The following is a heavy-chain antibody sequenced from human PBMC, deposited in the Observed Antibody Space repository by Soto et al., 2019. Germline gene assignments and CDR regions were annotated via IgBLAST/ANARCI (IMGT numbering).Heavy chain of an antibody. CDR3: ARGGVTAAGFDY. V-gene: IGHV3-30-3*01. CDR2: ISYDGSYK. J-gene: IGHJ4*02. Sequence: QVQLVESGGGVVQPGRSLRLSCAASGFTFSSHAMHWVRQAPGKGLAWVAVISYDGSYKNYADSVKGRFTFSRDNSKNTLYLQMNRLRAEDTAMYYCARGGVTAAGFDYWGQGALVTVSS. CDR1: GFTFSSHA. D-gene: IGHD6-13*01.